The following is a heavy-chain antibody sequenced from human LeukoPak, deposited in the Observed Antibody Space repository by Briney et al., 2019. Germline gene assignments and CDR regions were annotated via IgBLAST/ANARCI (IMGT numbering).Heavy chain of an antibody. J-gene: IGHJ6*03. V-gene: IGHV1-3*01. Sequence: RASVKVSCKASGYTFTSYAMHWVRQAPGQRLEWMGWINAGNGNTKYSQKFQGRVTITRDTSASTAYMELSSLRSEDTAVYYCARDFAEGSTSYYYYMDVWGKGTTVTVSS. CDR3: ARDFAEGSTSYYYYMDV. CDR2: INAGNGNT. CDR1: GYTFTSYA. D-gene: IGHD2-2*01.